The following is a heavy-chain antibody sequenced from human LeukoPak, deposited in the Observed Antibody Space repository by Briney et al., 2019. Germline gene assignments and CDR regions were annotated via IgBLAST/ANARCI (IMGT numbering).Heavy chain of an antibody. J-gene: IGHJ4*02. Sequence: ASVKVSCKASGYTFTSYYMHWVRQAPGKGLEWMGGFDPEDGETIYAQKFQGRVTMTEDTSTDTAYMELSSLRSEDTAVYYCATGKRDSSGYYYVSHLSYFDYWGQGTLVTVSS. CDR1: GYTFTSYY. CDR2: FDPEDGET. CDR3: ATGKRDSSGYYYVSHLSYFDY. D-gene: IGHD3-22*01. V-gene: IGHV1-24*01.